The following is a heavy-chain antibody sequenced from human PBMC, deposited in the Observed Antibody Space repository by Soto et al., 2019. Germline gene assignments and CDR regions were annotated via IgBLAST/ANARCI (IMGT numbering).Heavy chain of an antibody. V-gene: IGHV3-23*01. Sequence: EVQLLESGGGLVQPGGSLRLSCAASGFSFSSYAMSWVRQAPGKGLEWVSAISGSGGSTYYADSVKGRFTISRDNSKNTLYLQMNSLRAEDTAVYYCAKDGSSSLGFDLWGRGTLVTVSS. CDR2: ISGSGGST. CDR3: AKDGSSSLGFDL. D-gene: IGHD6-6*01. J-gene: IGHJ2*01. CDR1: GFSFSSYA.